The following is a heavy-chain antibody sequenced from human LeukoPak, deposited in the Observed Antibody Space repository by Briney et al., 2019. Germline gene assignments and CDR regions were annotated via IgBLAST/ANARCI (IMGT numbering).Heavy chain of an antibody. Sequence: GGSLRLSCAASGFTFSTYGMHWVRQAPGKGLEWVGLIRDKPDGGTTDYAAPVKGRFTISRDDSKSMLYLRMNSLKTEDTAVYYCTTDNAPGMDVWGQGTTVTVSS. J-gene: IGHJ6*02. D-gene: IGHD2-2*01. V-gene: IGHV3-15*01. CDR3: TTDNAPGMDV. CDR1: GFTFSTYG. CDR2: IRDKPDGGTT.